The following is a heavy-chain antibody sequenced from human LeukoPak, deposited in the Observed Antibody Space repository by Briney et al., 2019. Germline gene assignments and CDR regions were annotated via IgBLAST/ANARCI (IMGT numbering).Heavy chain of an antibody. J-gene: IGHJ5*02. CDR2: IIPILGIA. CDR3: ARDPCGGDCYLNWFNP. Sequence: GASVKVSCKASGGTFSSYTISWVRQAPGQGLEWMGGIIPILGIANYAQKFQGRVTITADKSTSTGYMELSSLRSEDTAVYYCARDPCGGDCYLNWFNPWGQGTLVTVSS. CDR1: GGTFSSYT. D-gene: IGHD2-21*02. V-gene: IGHV1-69*10.